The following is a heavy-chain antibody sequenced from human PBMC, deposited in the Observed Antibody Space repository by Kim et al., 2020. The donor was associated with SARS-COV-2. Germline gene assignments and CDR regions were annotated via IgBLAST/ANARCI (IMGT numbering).Heavy chain of an antibody. V-gene: IGHV3-21*01. Sequence: YYAGPVKGRFTISRDNARNSVYLQLTSLRAEDTAIYYCAHSEYSSGQYFDFWGRGTLVSVSS. D-gene: IGHD6-19*01. J-gene: IGHJ4*02. CDR3: AHSEYSSGQYFDF.